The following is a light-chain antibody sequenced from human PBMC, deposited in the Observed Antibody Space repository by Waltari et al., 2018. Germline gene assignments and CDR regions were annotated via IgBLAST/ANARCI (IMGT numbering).Light chain of an antibody. CDR3: QQSYTTPQGT. V-gene: IGKV1-39*01. CDR1: QGIDSY. CDR2: AAS. Sequence: DIQLTQSPSSLSASVADRVTITCRASQGIDSYLNWYQHKPGQAPSLLIYAASALRTGVPLRFSGSGSGTDFTLTIKSLQLEDFATYYCQQSYTTPQGTFGQGTRLEI. J-gene: IGKJ5*01.